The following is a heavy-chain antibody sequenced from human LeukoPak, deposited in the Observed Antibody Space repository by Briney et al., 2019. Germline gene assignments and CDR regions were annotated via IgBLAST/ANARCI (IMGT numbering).Heavy chain of an antibody. CDR2: ISWDGGST. D-gene: IGHD3-22*01. J-gene: IGHJ4*02. V-gene: IGHV3-43D*03. CDR1: GFTFDDYA. CDR3: AKDGGSSGYYSYFDY. Sequence: QPGGSLRLSCAASGFTFDDYAMHWVRQAPGKGLEWVSLISWDGGSTYYADSVKGRFTISRDNSKNSLYLQMNSLRAEDTALYYCAKDGGSSGYYSYFDYWGRGTLVTVSS.